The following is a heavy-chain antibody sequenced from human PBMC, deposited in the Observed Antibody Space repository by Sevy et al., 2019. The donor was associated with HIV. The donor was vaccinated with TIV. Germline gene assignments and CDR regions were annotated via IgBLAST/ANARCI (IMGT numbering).Heavy chain of an antibody. Sequence: GGSLRLACAASGFTFSSYAMHWVRRAPGKGLEWVAVLSYDGSNKDYADSVKGRFTISRDNSKNTLYLQMNSLRAEDTAVYYCARAQDIVVVPAAIGMDVWDQGTTVTVSS. V-gene: IGHV3-30-3*01. J-gene: IGHJ6*02. D-gene: IGHD2-2*01. CDR2: LSYDGSNK. CDR1: GFTFSSYA. CDR3: ARAQDIVVVPAAIGMDV.